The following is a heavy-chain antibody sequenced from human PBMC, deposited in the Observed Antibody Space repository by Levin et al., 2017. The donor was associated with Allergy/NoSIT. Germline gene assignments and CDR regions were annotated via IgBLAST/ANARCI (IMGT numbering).Heavy chain of an antibody. CDR1: GFTFSSYA. CDR2: ISYDGSNK. J-gene: IGHJ6*02. CDR3: ARAPYYYDSSGYWGDTNYYYYYGMDV. V-gene: IGHV3-30-3*01. Sequence: GGSLRLSCAASGFTFSSYAMHWVRQAPGKGLEWVAVISYDGSNKYYADSVKGRFTISRDNSKNTLYLQMNSLRAEDTAVYYCARAPYYYDSSGYWGDTNYYYYYGMDVWGQGTTVTVSS. D-gene: IGHD3-22*01.